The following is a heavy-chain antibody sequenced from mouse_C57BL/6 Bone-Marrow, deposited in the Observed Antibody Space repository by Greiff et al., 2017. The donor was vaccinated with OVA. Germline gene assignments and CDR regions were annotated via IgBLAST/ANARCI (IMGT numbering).Heavy chain of an antibody. V-gene: IGHV5-9*01. CDR3: AELGLGFAY. Sequence: DVMLVESGGGLVKPGGSLKLSCAASGFTFSSYTMSWVRQTPEKRLEWVATISGGGGNTYYPDSVKGRFTISRDNAKNTLYLQMSSLRSEDTALYYCAELGLGFAYWGQGTLVTVSA. CDR1: GFTFSSYT. D-gene: IGHD4-1*01. CDR2: ISGGGGNT. J-gene: IGHJ3*01.